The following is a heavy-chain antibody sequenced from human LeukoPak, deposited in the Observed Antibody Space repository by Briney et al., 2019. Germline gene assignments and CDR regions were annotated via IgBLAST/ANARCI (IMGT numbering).Heavy chain of an antibody. J-gene: IGHJ4*02. Sequence: SETLSLTCTVSGGSISSYFWSWIRQAPGKGLEWIGSIYYSGSTNYNPSLKSRVTISVDTSKNQFSLKLSSVTAADTAVYYCARSGRAVAGTYYWGQGTLVTVSS. CDR1: GGSISSYF. V-gene: IGHV4-59*01. D-gene: IGHD6-19*01. CDR2: IYYSGST. CDR3: ARSGRAVAGTYY.